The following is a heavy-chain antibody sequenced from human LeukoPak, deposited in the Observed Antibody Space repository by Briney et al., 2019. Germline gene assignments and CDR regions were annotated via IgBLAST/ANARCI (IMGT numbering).Heavy chain of an antibody. J-gene: IGHJ6*02. V-gene: IGHV4-59*01. Sequence: SETLSLTCTVSGGSISSYYWSWIRQPPGKGLEWIGYIYYSGSTNYNPSLKSRVTISVDTSKNQFSLKLSSVAAADTAVYYCARMRYYYYGMDVWGQGTTVTVSS. CDR2: IYYSGST. CDR1: GGSISSYY. CDR3: ARMRYYYYGMDV.